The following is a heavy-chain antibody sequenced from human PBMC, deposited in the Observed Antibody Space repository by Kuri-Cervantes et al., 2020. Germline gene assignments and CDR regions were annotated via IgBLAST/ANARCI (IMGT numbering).Heavy chain of an antibody. J-gene: IGHJ3*02. D-gene: IGHD3-22*01. V-gene: IGHV3-30*02. CDR1: GFTFNTYS. CDR3: AKGGYYSTDAFDI. Sequence: GESLKISCAASGFTFNTYSMNWVRQAPGKGPEWAAYIRNDGGDKYYAVSVKGRFTISRDNSKNTLYVQVNSLRAEDTAVYYCAKGGYYSTDAFDIWGQGTMVTVSS. CDR2: IRNDGGDK.